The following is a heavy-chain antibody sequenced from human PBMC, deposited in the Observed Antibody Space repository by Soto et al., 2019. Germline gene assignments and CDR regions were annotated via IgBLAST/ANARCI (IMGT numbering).Heavy chain of an antibody. CDR1: GYTCISYG. V-gene: IGHV1-18*01. D-gene: IGHD1-26*01. CDR2: ISAYNGNT. Sequence: ASVKVSCKASGYTCISYGISWVRQAPGQGLEWMGWISAYNGNTNYAQKLQGRVTMTTDTSTSTAYMELRSLRSDDTAVYYCARKIVGATHDYWGQGTLVTVSS. J-gene: IGHJ4*02. CDR3: ARKIVGATHDY.